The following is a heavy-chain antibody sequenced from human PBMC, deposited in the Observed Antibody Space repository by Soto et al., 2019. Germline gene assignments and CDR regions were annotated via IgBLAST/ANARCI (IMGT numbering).Heavy chain of an antibody. J-gene: IGHJ4*02. CDR1: GFTFSSYA. CDR3: AKEDYGIVGATRADYFDY. D-gene: IGHD1-26*01. CDR2: ISGSGGST. V-gene: IGHV3-23*01. Sequence: PGGSLRLSCAASGFTFSSYAMSWVRQAPGKGLEWVSAISGSGGSTYYADSVKGRFTISRDNSKNTLYLQMNSLRAEDTAVYYCAKEDYGIVGATRADYFDYWGQGTLVTVSS.